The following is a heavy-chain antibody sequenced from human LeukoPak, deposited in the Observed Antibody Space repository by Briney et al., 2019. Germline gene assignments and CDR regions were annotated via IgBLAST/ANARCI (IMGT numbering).Heavy chain of an antibody. Sequence: GGSLTLSCAASGFTLSSFSMNWVRQAPGKGLEWVSSITSSSNYIYYASSVRGRFTISRDNAKSSLYLQMNSLRAEDTAVYYCARDLRLWGQGTLVTVSS. V-gene: IGHV3-21*01. J-gene: IGHJ4*02. CDR3: ARDLRL. CDR2: ITSSSNYI. CDR1: GFTLSSFS.